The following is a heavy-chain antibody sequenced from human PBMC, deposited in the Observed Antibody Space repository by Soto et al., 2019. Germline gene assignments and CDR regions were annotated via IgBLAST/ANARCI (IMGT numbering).Heavy chain of an antibody. CDR1: GFTFRNFW. D-gene: IGHD4-4*01. V-gene: IGHV3-7*01. Sequence: EVQLVESGGGVVQPGGSLRLSCAASGFTFRNFWMSWVRQAPGKGLEWVANIKPDGSEKKYVDSVKGRFTISRDNAKNSLYLQMNSLRDDDTAVYYCARVGQQLPHMYNWFDPWGQGTLLIVSS. CDR2: IKPDGSEK. CDR3: ARVGQQLPHMYNWFDP. J-gene: IGHJ5*02.